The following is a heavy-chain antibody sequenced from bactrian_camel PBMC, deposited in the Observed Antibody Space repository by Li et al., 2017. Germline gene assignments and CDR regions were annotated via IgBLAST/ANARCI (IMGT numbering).Heavy chain of an antibody. J-gene: IGHJ4*01. V-gene: IGHV3S42*01. CDR1: GFTFSSLA. CDR3: ARMGWYVPYDY. D-gene: IGHD6*01. CDR2: ITESGTT. Sequence: QLVESGGGLVQPGGSLRLACAASGFTFSSLAMSWVRQGSGKGLEWVSGITESGTTSYADSVKGRFTISRDNAKNTLYLQMHSLKTEDTAVYYCARMGWYVPYDYWGVGTQVTVS.